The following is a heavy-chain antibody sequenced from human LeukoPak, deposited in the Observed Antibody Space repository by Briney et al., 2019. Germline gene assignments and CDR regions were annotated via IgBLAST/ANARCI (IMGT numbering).Heavy chain of an antibody. Sequence: PSETLSLTRTVSGGSISSSYYYWSWIRQPPGKGLEWIGNIYYTGNTNYNPSLKSRVSISLDTSRNQFFLNLSSVTATDTAVYYCARSFGSKNAFDVWGQGTVVTVSS. J-gene: IGHJ3*01. CDR3: ARSFGSKNAFDV. CDR1: GGSISSSYYY. D-gene: IGHD3-3*01. V-gene: IGHV4-61*05. CDR2: IYYTGNT.